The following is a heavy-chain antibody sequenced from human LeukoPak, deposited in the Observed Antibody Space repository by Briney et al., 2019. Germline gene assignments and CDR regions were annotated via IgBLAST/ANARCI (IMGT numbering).Heavy chain of an antibody. CDR2: IIPIFGTA. V-gene: IGHV1-69*13. J-gene: IGHJ4*02. Sequence: SVNVSCKASGGTFSSYAISWVRQAPGQGLEWMGGIIPIFGTANYAQKFQGRVTITADESTSTAYMELSSLRSEDTAVYYCARAKGRDGYNFHYWGQGTLVTVSS. D-gene: IGHD5-24*01. CDR3: ARAKGRDGYNFHY. CDR1: GGTFSSYA.